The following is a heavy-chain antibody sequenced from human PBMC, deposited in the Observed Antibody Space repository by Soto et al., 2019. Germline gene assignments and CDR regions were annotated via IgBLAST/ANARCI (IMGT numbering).Heavy chain of an antibody. Sequence: QVQLVESGGGVVQPGRSLRLSCAASGFTFSSYGMHWVRQAPGKGLEWVAVISYDGSNKYYADSVKGRFTISRDNSKNTLYLQMNSLRAEDTAVYYCAKASSLELSDYYGMDVWGQGTTVTVSS. V-gene: IGHV3-30*18. CDR1: GFTFSSYG. CDR2: ISYDGSNK. D-gene: IGHD1-7*01. J-gene: IGHJ6*02. CDR3: AKASSLELSDYYGMDV.